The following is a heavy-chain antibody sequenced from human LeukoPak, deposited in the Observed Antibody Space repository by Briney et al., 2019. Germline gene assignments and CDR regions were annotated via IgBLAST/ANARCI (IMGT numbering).Heavy chain of an antibody. CDR2: MNPNSGNT. CDR3: ARGSGIAVACWFDP. V-gene: IGHV1-8*02. CDR1: GYTFTSYG. J-gene: IGHJ5*02. D-gene: IGHD6-19*01. Sequence: GASVKVSCKASGYTFTSYGINWVRQATGQGLEWMGWMNPNSGNTGYAQKFQGRVTMTRNTSISTAYMELSSLRSEDTAVYYCARGSGIAVACWFDPWGQGTLVTVSS.